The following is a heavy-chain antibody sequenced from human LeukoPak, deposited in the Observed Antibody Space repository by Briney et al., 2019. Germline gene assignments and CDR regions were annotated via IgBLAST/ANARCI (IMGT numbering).Heavy chain of an antibody. CDR3: ARDIWPFGTWGCGGDCSLSGSDAFDI. CDR1: GFTFSSYA. D-gene: IGHD2-21*02. V-gene: IGHV3-64*01. Sequence: PGGSLRLSCAASGFTFSSYAMHWVRQAPGKGLEYVSAISSNGGSTYYANSVKGRFTISRDNSKNTLYLQMGSLRAEDMAVYYCARDIWPFGTWGCGGDCSLSGSDAFDIWGQGTMVTVSS. CDR2: ISSNGGST. J-gene: IGHJ3*02.